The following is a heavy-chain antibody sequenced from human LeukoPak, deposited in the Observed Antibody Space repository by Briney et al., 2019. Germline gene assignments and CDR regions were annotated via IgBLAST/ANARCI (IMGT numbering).Heavy chain of an antibody. CDR3: ARGWEQQGVGAFHV. Sequence: GGSLRLSCVASGFTFSSYEMNWVRQAPGKGLEWVSYISSSGSTIYYADSVKGRFTISRDNAKNTLFLQMDSLRAEDTAVYYCARGWEQQGVGAFHVWGQGTMVTVSS. CDR2: ISSSGSTI. D-gene: IGHD1/OR15-1a*01. J-gene: IGHJ3*01. V-gene: IGHV3-48*03. CDR1: GFTFSSYE.